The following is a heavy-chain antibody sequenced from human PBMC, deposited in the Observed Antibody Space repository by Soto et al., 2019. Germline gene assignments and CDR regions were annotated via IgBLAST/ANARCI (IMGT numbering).Heavy chain of an antibody. Sequence: PGGSLRLSXAASGFTFSSYSMNWVRQAPGKGLEWVASISSSSSYIYYADSVKGRFTISRDKAKNSLFLQMSSLRAEDSALYYCARHQGPAAGNYGMDAWGQGTTVTVSS. D-gene: IGHD6-13*01. J-gene: IGHJ6*02. CDR3: ARHQGPAAGNYGMDA. CDR2: ISSSSSYI. CDR1: GFTFSSYS. V-gene: IGHV3-21*01.